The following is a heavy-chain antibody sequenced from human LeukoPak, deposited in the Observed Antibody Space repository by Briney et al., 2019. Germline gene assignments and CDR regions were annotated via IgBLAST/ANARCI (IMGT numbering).Heavy chain of an antibody. J-gene: IGHJ4*02. CDR3: ARDRDYYDTSGYSIDY. V-gene: IGHV4-39*07. CDR1: GGSISSSSYY. CDR2: IYYSGST. Sequence: SETLSLTCTVSGGSISSSSYYWGWIRQPPGKGLEWIGSIYYSGSTYYNPSLKSRVTISLDTSKNQFSLKLSSVTAADTAVYYCARDRDYYDTSGYSIDYWGQGTPVTVSS. D-gene: IGHD3-22*01.